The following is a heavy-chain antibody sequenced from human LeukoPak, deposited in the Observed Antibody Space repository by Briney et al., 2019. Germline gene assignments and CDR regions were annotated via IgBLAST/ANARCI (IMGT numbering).Heavy chain of an antibody. CDR1: GFTVSNNY. D-gene: IGHD6-6*01. V-gene: IGHV3-53*01. CDR2: IYSGGST. CDR3: ASLSLGHY. J-gene: IGHJ4*02. Sequence: PGRSLRLSCAASGFTVSNNYMSWVRQAPGEGLEWVSVIYSGGSTYYADSVKGRFTISRDTSKNTLSLQMNSLRAEDTAVYYCASLSLGHYWGQGTLVTVSS.